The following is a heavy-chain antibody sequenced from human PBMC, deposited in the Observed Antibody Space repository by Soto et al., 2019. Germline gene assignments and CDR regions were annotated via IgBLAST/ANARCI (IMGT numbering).Heavy chain of an antibody. Sequence: SETLSLTCTVSGGSISSYYWSWIRQPPGKGLEWIGYIYYSGSTNYNPSLKSRVTISVDTSKNQFSLKLSSVPAADTAVYYCVSLNGGAGTTDGPRYFDYWGQGNLVTVSS. CDR3: VSLNGGAGTTDGPRYFDY. CDR1: GGSISSYY. CDR2: IYYSGST. J-gene: IGHJ4*02. D-gene: IGHD1-7*01. V-gene: IGHV4-59*01.